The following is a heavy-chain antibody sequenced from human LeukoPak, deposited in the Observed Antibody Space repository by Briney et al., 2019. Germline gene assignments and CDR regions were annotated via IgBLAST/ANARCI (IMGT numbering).Heavy chain of an antibody. CDR2: IYPGDSDT. Sequence: GESLKISCKGSGYSFTSYWIGWVRQMPGKGLEWMGIIYPGDSDTRYSPSFQGQVTISADKSISTAYLQWSSLKASDTAMYYCARRRESYYGSGSYWYFDYWGQGTLVTVSS. D-gene: IGHD3-10*01. V-gene: IGHV5-51*01. CDR1: GYSFTSYW. J-gene: IGHJ4*02. CDR3: ARRRESYYGSGSYWYFDY.